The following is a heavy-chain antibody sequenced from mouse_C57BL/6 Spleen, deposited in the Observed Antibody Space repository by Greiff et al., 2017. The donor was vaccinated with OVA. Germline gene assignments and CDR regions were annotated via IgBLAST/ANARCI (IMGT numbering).Heavy chain of an antibody. CDR3: ASGDWSWFAY. CDR1: GYTFTSYW. Sequence: QVHVKQPGAELVKPGASVKMSCKASGYTFTSYWITWVKQRPGQGLEWIGDIYPGSGSTNYNEKFKSKATLTVDTSSSTAYMQLSSLTSEDSAVYYCASGDWSWFAYWGQGTLVTVSA. D-gene: IGHD3-3*01. J-gene: IGHJ3*01. V-gene: IGHV1-55*01. CDR2: IYPGSGST.